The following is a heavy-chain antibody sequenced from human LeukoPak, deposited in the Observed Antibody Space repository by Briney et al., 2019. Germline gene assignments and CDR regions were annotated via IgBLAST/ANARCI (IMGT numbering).Heavy chain of an antibody. D-gene: IGHD2-2*01. CDR1: GYTFTGYY. CDR2: INPNSGGT. J-gene: IGHJ4*02. Sequence: ASVKVSCKASGYTFTGYYMHWVRQAPGQGLEWMGWINPNSGGTNYAQKFQGRVTMTRDTSISTAYMELSRLRSDDTAVYYCARDPTAGYCSSTSCPPDYWGQRTMVTVSS. V-gene: IGHV1-2*02. CDR3: ARDPTAGYCSSTSCPPDY.